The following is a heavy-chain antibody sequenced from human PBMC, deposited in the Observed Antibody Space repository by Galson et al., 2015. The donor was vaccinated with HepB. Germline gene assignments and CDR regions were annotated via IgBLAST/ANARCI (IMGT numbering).Heavy chain of an antibody. Sequence: SLRLSCAASGFTFSSYTTHWVRQAPGKGLEWVSSISDSNNYIYYADYMKGRFTNSRDNARNSLYLQMNSLRAEDTAVYYCARDFDYYDTPPDFDDWGQGTLVTVSS. CDR1: GFTFSSYT. CDR2: ISDSNNYI. V-gene: IGHV3-21*01. CDR3: ARDFDYYDTPPDFDD. D-gene: IGHD3-22*01. J-gene: IGHJ4*02.